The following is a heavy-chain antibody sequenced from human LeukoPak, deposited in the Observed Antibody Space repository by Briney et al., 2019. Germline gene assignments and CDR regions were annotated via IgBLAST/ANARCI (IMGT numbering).Heavy chain of an antibody. D-gene: IGHD6-19*01. Sequence: GGSLRLSCAASGFSFSDYYMSWIRQAPGKGLEWVSSITSTSSYIYYADSVKGRFTISRDNAKNSLYLQMNSLRAEDTAVYYCARDPGSGGYWGQGTLVTVSS. CDR2: ITSTSSYI. V-gene: IGHV3-11*06. J-gene: IGHJ4*02. CDR1: GFSFSDYY. CDR3: ARDPGSGGY.